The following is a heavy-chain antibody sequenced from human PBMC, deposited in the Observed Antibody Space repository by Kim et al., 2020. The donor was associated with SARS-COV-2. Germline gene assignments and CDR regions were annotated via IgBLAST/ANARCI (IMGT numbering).Heavy chain of an antibody. CDR3: AKDGGNCSGGSCFDYYFDY. V-gene: IGHV3-23*01. CDR2: ISGSGGST. J-gene: IGHJ4*02. Sequence: GGSLRLSCAASGFTFSSYAMSWVRQAPGKGLEWVSAISGSGGSTYYADSVKGRFTISRDNSKNTLYLQMNRLRAEDTAVYYCAKDGGNCSGGSCFDYYFDYWGQGTLVTVSS. CDR1: GFTFSSYA. D-gene: IGHD2-15*01.